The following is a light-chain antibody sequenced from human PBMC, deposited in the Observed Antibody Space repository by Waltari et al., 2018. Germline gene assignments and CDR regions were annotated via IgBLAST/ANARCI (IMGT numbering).Light chain of an antibody. Sequence: EIVLTQSPATLSLSPGERATLSCRASQSVSSYLAGYQQKPGQAPRLLIYDASNRATGIPARFSGSGSGTDFTLTISSLEPEDFAVYYCQQRSNWPPGTWTFGQGTKVEIK. V-gene: IGKV3-11*01. J-gene: IGKJ1*01. CDR2: DAS. CDR1: QSVSSY. CDR3: QQRSNWPPGTWT.